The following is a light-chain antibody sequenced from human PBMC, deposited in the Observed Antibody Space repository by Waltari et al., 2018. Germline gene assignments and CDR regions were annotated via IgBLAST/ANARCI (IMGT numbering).Light chain of an antibody. CDR1: QGVRID. CDR3: LQDYTYPFP. CDR2: AAR. Sequence: AIQMTQSPSSLSASVGDRVIISCRASQGVRIDVCGDQQKAGKAPKLLIYAARSLQSGVPSRFSGSGSGTDFTLSISSLQPEDVATYYCLQDYTYPFPFGGGTKVEIK. V-gene: IGKV1-6*01. J-gene: IGKJ4*01.